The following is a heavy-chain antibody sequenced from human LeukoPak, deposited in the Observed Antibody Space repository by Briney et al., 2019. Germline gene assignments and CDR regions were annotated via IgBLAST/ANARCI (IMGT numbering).Heavy chain of an antibody. CDR1: GGSISSYY. V-gene: IGHV4-59*12. CDR3: ARVAVYGMDV. D-gene: IGHD6-19*01. Sequence: SETLSLTCTVSGGSISSYYWSWIRQPPGKGLEWIGYIYYSGSTTYNPSLKSRVTISVDTSKNQFSLKLSSVTAADTAVYYCARVAVYGMDVWAQGTTVSVSS. J-gene: IGHJ6*02. CDR2: IYYSGST.